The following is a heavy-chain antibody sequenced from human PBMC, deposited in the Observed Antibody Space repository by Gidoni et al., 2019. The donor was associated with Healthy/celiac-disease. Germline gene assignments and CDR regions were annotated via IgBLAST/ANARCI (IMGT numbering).Heavy chain of an antibody. J-gene: IGHJ4*02. D-gene: IGHD6-6*01. CDR1: GGSFSGYY. CDR2: INHSGST. Sequence: QVQLQQWGAGLLKPSETLSLTCAVYGGSFSGYYWSWIRQPPGKGLEWIGEINHSGSTNYNPSLKSRVTISVDTSKNQFSLKLSSVTAADTAVYYCARGLIYSSSPVPPDYWGQGTLVTVSP. CDR3: ARGLIYSSSPVPPDY. V-gene: IGHV4-34*01.